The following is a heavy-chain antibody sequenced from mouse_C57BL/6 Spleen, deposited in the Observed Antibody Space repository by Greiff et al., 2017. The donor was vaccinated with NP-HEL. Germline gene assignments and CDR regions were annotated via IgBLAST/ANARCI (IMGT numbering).Heavy chain of an antibody. CDR3: ARSPSPGGLYAMDY. V-gene: IGHV1-81*01. D-gene: IGHD3-3*01. CDR1: GYTFTSYG. Sequence: VQLQQSGAELARPGASVKLSCKASGYTFTSYGISWVKQRTGQGLEWIGEIYPRSGNTYYNEKFKGKATLTADKSSSTAYMELRSLTSEDSAVYFCARSPSPGGLYAMDYWGQGTSVTVSS. CDR2: IYPRSGNT. J-gene: IGHJ4*01.